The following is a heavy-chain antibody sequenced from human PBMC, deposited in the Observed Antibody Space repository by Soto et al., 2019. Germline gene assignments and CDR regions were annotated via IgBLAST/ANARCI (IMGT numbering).Heavy chain of an antibody. Sequence: GGPLRLSCAASGFTFSSYAMTWVRQAPGKGLEWVSAISGSASGTYYADSVKGRFTISRDNSKNTLYLQMNSLRAEDTAVYYCAKNQVPAAIRYFDYWGQGTLVTVSS. V-gene: IGHV3-23*01. D-gene: IGHD2-2*02. CDR1: GFTFSSYA. CDR3: AKNQVPAAIRYFDY. J-gene: IGHJ4*02. CDR2: ISGSASGT.